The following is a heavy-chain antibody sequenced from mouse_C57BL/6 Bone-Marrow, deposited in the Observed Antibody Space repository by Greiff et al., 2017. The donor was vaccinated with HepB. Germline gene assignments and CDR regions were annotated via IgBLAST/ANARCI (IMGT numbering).Heavy chain of an antibody. Sequence: VQLQQSGPVLVKPGASVKMSCKASGYTFTDYYMNWVKQSHGKSLEWIGVINPYNGGTSYNQKFKGKATLTVDKSSSTAYMELNSLTSEDSAVYDCAREIYYYGSSYVGYWGQGTTLTVSS. V-gene: IGHV1-19*01. CDR3: AREIYYYGSSYVGY. J-gene: IGHJ2*01. D-gene: IGHD1-1*01. CDR2: INPYNGGT. CDR1: GYTFTDYY.